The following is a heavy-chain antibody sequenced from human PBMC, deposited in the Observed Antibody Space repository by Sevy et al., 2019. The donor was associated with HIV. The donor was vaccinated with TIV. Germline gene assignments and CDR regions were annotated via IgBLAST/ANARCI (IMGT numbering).Heavy chain of an antibody. J-gene: IGHJ6*01. Sequence: SETLSLTCTVSGGSISSGDYYWSWIRQPPGKGLEWIGYISYSGSTYYNPSLKSRVTISVDTSKNQFSLKLNSVTAADTAVYYCARDYLQGSYYYSYGMDIWGQGTTVTVSS. D-gene: IGHD4-4*01. V-gene: IGHV4-30-4*01. CDR2: ISYSGST. CDR3: ARDYLQGSYYYSYGMDI. CDR1: GGSISSGDYY.